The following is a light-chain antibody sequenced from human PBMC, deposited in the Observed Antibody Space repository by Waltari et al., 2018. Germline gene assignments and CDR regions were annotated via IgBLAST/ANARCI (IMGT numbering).Light chain of an antibody. CDR2: RGS. CDR3: QQYDTYPLT. V-gene: IGKV1-5*03. J-gene: IGKJ4*01. Sequence: DIQMTQSPSTLSAFVGERVTITCRASQSINRWVAWYQQKTGQVPKFLIDRGSTLQTGVPSRFSGSGSGTEFNLTISSLQPDDSATYHCQQYDTYPLTFGGGTKVEIK. CDR1: QSINRW.